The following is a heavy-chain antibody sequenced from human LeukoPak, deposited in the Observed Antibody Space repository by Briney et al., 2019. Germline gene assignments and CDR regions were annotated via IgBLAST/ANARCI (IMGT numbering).Heavy chain of an antibody. D-gene: IGHD5-24*01. J-gene: IGHJ6*02. Sequence: SETLSLTCAVPGGSISNSNYYWDWIRQPPGEGLEWIGTTYYSGSTYYNPSLKDRVTISVDTSKNQFSLRLSSVNPADTAVYYCAKWLLFNRYYYGIDVWGRGTTVTVSS. CDR2: TYYSGST. V-gene: IGHV4-39*01. CDR1: GGSISNSNYY. CDR3: AKWLLFNRYYYGIDV.